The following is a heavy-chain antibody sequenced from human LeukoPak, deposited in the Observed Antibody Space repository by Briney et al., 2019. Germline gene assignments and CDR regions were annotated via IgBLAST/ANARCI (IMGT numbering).Heavy chain of an antibody. CDR2: INSDGRST. Sequence: GGSLRLSCVASGFTFSRYWMHWVRQAPGKGLVWVSRINSDGRSTNYADSVKGRFSISRDNAENTLYLQMNSLRVEDTAVYYRVRGADTGYSSDSWGQGTLVTVSS. CDR1: GFTFSRYW. V-gene: IGHV3-74*01. D-gene: IGHD3-9*01. J-gene: IGHJ4*02. CDR3: VRGADTGYSSDS.